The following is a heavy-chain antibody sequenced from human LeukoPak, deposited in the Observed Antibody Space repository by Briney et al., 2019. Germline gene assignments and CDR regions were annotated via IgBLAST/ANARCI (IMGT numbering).Heavy chain of an antibody. J-gene: IGHJ5*02. D-gene: IGHD3-10*01. CDR2: IYTSGST. Sequence: SETLSLACTVSGGSISGYYWNWIRQPAGKGLEWIGRIYTSGSTNYNPSLKSRVTMPVDTSKNQFSLKLSSVTAADTAVYYCARDQPLYYYGSGSFYWLDPWGQGILVTVSS. CDR3: ARDQPLYYYGSGSFYWLDP. CDR1: GGSISGYY. V-gene: IGHV4-4*07.